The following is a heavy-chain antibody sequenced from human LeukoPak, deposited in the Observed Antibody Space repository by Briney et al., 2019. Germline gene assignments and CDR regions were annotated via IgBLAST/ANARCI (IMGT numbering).Heavy chain of an antibody. CDR2: IYSGGSI. V-gene: IGHV3-53*01. D-gene: IGHD6-13*01. CDR1: GFTFSSYA. Sequence: GGSLRLSCAASGFTFSSYAMSWVRQAPGKGLEWVSVIYSGGSIYYADSVKGRFTISRDNSKNTLYLQMNSLRTEDTAVYYCAREGAHSSSWGREYYFDYWGQGTLVTVSS. CDR3: AREGAHSSSWGREYYFDY. J-gene: IGHJ4*02.